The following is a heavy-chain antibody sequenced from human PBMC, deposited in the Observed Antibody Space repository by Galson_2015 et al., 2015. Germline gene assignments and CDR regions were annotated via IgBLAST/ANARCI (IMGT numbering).Heavy chain of an antibody. V-gene: IGHV1-69*13. CDR1: GGTFSSYA. Sequence: SVKVSCKASGGTFSSYAISWVRQAPGQGLEWMGGIIPIFGTANYAQKFQGRVTITADESTSTAYMELSSLRSEDTAVYYCASLPYYYGSGNFDYWGQGTLVTVSS. CDR2: IIPIFGTA. CDR3: ASLPYYYGSGNFDY. J-gene: IGHJ4*02. D-gene: IGHD3-10*01.